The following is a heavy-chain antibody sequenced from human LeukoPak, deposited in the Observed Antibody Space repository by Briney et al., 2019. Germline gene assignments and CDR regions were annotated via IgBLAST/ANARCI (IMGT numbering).Heavy chain of an antibody. V-gene: IGHV4-59*01. CDR2: IYYSGST. J-gene: IGHJ6*02. D-gene: IGHD2-15*01. Sequence: SETLSLTCTVSGGSISSYYWSWIRQPPGKGLEWIGYIYYSGSTNYNPSLKSRVTISVDTPKNQFSLKLSSVTAADTAVYYCAREEACSGGSCYYGMDVWGQGTTVTVSS. CDR3: AREEACSGGSCYYGMDV. CDR1: GGSISSYY.